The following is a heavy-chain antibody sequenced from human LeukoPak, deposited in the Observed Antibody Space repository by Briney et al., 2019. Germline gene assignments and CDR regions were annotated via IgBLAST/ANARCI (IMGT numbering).Heavy chain of an antibody. J-gene: IGHJ4*02. CDR3: ASLPPSGYYDSSGLGY. D-gene: IGHD3-22*01. CDR2: IIPILGIA. V-gene: IGHV1-69*04. Sequence: EASVKVSCKSSGGTFSSYAISWVRPAPGQGLEWMGRIIPILGIANYAQKFQGRVTITAGKSTSTAYMELSSLRSEDTAVYYCASLPPSGYYDSSGLGYWGQGTLVTVSS. CDR1: GGTFSSYA.